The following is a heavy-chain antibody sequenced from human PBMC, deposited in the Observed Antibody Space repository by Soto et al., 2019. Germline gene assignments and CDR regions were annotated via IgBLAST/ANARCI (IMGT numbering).Heavy chain of an antibody. V-gene: IGHV4-59*01. D-gene: IGHD6-25*01. CDR2: ISYSGTT. CDR1: GGSISSDY. Sequence: SETLSLTXTVSGGSISSDYWSWIRQAPGKGLEWIGYISYSGTTNYNSSLKRRVTISIDTSKNQFSLKLSSVTAADTAVYYCARGGGTGYNGLDVWGQGTTVTVS. CDR3: ARGGGTGYNGLDV. J-gene: IGHJ6*02.